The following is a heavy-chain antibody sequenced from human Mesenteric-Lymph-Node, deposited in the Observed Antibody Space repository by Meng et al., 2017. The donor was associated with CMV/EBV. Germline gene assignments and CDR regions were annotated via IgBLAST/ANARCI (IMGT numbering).Heavy chain of an antibody. V-gene: IGHV3-15*01. J-gene: IGHJ4*02. CDR1: GFTFSNAW. Sequence: GESLKISCAASGFTFSNAWMSWVRQAPGKGLEWVGRIKSKTDGGTTDYAAPVKGRFTISRDDSKNTLYLQMNSLKTEDTAVYYCTTPTFPYYDTTDDYWGQGTLVTVSS. CDR2: IKSKTDGGTT. D-gene: IGHD3-22*01. CDR3: TTPTFPYYDTTDDY.